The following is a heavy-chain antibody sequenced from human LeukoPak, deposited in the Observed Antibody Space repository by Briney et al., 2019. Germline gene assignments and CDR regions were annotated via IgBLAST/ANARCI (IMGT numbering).Heavy chain of an antibody. J-gene: IGHJ4*02. CDR2: INPNSGGT. CDR1: GYTFTGYY. Sequence: PGASVKVSCKASGYTFTGYYMHWVRQAPGQGLEWMGWINPNSGGTNYAQKFQGRVTMTRDTSISTAYMELSRLRSDDTAVYYCARDLMAEEDIVVVVAATGFDYWGQGTLVTVSS. D-gene: IGHD2-15*01. CDR3: ARDLMAEEDIVVVVAATGFDY. V-gene: IGHV1-2*02.